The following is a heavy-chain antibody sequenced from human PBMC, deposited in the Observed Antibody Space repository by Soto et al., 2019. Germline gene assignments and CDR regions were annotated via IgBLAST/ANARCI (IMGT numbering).Heavy chain of an antibody. V-gene: IGHV1-2*04. CDR2: INPNSGGT. J-gene: IGHJ6*02. Sequence: ASVKVSCRTSGYTFTGYYMLWVRQAPGQGLEWMGWINPNSGGTNYAQKFQGWVTMTRDTSISTAYMELSRLRSDDTAVYYCATATGEDYYYGMDVWGLGTTVTVSS. CDR3: ATATGEDYYYGMDV. D-gene: IGHD4-4*01. CDR1: GYTFTGYY.